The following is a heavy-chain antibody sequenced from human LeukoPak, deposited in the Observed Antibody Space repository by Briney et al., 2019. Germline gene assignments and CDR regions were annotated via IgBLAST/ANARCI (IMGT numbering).Heavy chain of an antibody. CDR2: ISGSGGST. CDR3: AKDGYYGSGSYPHYYYYYMDV. CDR1: GFTFSSYA. Sequence: PGGSLRLSCAASGFTFSSYAMSWVRQAPGKGLEWVSAISGSGGSTYYADSVKGRFTISRDNSKNTLYLQMNSLRAEDTAVYYCAKDGYYGSGSYPHYYYYYMDVWGKGTTVTVSS. J-gene: IGHJ6*03. V-gene: IGHV3-23*01. D-gene: IGHD3-10*01.